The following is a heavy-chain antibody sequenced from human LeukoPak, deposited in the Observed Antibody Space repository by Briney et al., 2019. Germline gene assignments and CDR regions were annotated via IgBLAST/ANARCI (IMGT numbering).Heavy chain of an antibody. V-gene: IGHV4-39*01. D-gene: IGHD1-26*01. CDR1: GASISGSGYY. Sequence: SETLSLICTVSGASISGSGYYWGWIRQPPGKGLEWIGNIYDSGSTYYNASLQSRVTISIDTSKNQFSLRLSSATAADTAMYYCAKSGGYGLIDYWGQGTLVTVSS. J-gene: IGHJ4*02. CDR2: IYDSGST. CDR3: AKSGGYGLIDY.